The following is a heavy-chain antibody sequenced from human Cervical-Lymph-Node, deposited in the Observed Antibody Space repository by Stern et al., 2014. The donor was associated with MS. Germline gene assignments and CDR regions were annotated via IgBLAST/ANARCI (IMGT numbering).Heavy chain of an antibody. CDR2: ISSSGDTN. CDR3: ATHYGANIFDN. Sequence: VHLVESGGDLVRPGGSLRLSCAASGFTSRFSFSDYYMSWIRQAPGKGLKWLAFISSSGDTNYYADSVRGRFTISRDNAKNTLFLDMNSLRTEDTAVYYCATHYGANIFDNWGQGTTVTVSS. CDR1: GFTSRFSFSDYY. V-gene: IGHV3-11*01. J-gene: IGHJ3*02. D-gene: IGHD4/OR15-4a*01.